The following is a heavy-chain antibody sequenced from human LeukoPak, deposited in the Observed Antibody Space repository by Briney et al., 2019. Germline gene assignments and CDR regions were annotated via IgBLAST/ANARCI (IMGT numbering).Heavy chain of an antibody. Sequence: GGSLRLSCTASGFAFDEHGMSWVRQVPGKGLEWLANIKEDGSIQYYLDSVRGRFTISRDNAKTSVYLQLNSLRADDTAVYYCARDVWTGVAVSDYWGQGTLVTVSS. J-gene: IGHJ4*02. D-gene: IGHD6-19*01. CDR3: ARDVWTGVAVSDY. V-gene: IGHV3-7*01. CDR2: IKEDGSIQ. CDR1: GFAFDEHG.